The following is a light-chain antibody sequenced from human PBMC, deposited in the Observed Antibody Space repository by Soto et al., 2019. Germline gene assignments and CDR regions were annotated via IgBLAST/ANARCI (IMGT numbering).Light chain of an antibody. CDR2: ATS. Sequence: DLQMTQSPSSLSASVGDRVTITCRASQEITRYVAWFQQKPGKAPKPLIYATSRLERGVPSRFSGSGSGTDFALTISGLQPEDFATYYCQQYNSFPRTFGQGTKLEMK. J-gene: IGKJ2*01. V-gene: IGKV1-16*01. CDR3: QQYNSFPRT. CDR1: QEITRY.